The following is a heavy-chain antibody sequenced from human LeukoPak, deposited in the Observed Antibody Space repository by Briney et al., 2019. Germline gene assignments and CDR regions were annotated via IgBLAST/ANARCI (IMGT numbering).Heavy chain of an antibody. J-gene: IGHJ4*02. CDR1: GFTFTSYA. CDR2: ISGNGGTT. CDR3: AKGAVPPDF. V-gene: IGHV3-23*01. Sequence: GGSLRLSCAASGFTFTSYAMSWVRQAPGKGLEWLSTISGNGGTTYHADSVKGRFTISRDNSKNTVHLQMNSLGVEDTAVYYCAKGAVPPDFWGQGTLVTVSS. D-gene: IGHD6-19*01.